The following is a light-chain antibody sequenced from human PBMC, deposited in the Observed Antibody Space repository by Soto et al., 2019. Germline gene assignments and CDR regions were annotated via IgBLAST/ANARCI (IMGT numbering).Light chain of an antibody. CDR2: GAS. V-gene: IGKV3D-15*01. CDR3: QQYNNWHTWT. Sequence: EILMTQSPATLSVSPGERATLSCGASQSVSSNSAWHQPRPGQAPRLLIYGASTRATGVPARFSGSGSGTEFTLTISSLQSEDFAVYYCQQYNNWHTWTFGQGSKVDIK. J-gene: IGKJ1*01. CDR1: QSVSSN.